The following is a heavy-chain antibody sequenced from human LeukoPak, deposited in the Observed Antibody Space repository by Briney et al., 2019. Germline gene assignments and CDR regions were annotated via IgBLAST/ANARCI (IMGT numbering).Heavy chain of an antibody. V-gene: IGHV4-4*07. J-gene: IGHJ6*03. Sequence: SETLSLTCTVSGGSISSYYWSWIRQPAGKGLEWIGRIYTSGSTNYNPSLKSRVTMSVDTPKNQFSLKLSSVTAADTAVYYCAREEEGYCSSTSCYTGGETYYYYYMDVWGKGTTVTVSS. D-gene: IGHD2-2*02. CDR2: IYTSGST. CDR1: GGSISSYY. CDR3: AREEEGYCSSTSCYTGGETYYYYYMDV.